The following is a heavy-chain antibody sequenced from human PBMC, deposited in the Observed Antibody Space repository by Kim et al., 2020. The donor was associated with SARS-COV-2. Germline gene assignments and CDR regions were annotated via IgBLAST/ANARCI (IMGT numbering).Heavy chain of an antibody. Sequence: KFQGRVTITRDTSASTAYMELSSLRSEDTAVYYCARILYGSGSYQDAFDIWGQGTMVTVSS. V-gene: IGHV1-3*01. J-gene: IGHJ3*02. CDR3: ARILYGSGSYQDAFDI. D-gene: IGHD3-10*01.